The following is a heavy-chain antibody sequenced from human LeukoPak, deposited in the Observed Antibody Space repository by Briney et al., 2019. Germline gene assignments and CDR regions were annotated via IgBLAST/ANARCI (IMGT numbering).Heavy chain of an antibody. CDR2: LNQSGRT. CDR1: GGSLSNYY. D-gene: IGHD4-17*01. J-gene: IGHJ4*02. Sequence: PSETLSLTCNVSGGSLSNYYWSWIRQTPGKGLEWLGQLNQSGRTNYKPSLKSRVTLSVDTSKNQFSLKLTSMTAADTAVYYCARDSSGDYVCTYWGQGTLVTVSS. CDR3: ARDSSGDYVCTY. V-gene: IGHV4-34*01.